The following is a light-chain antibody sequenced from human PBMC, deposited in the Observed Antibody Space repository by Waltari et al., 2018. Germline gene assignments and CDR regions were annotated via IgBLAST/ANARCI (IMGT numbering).Light chain of an antibody. J-gene: IGKJ5*01. CDR3: LQVSNFPIT. V-gene: IGKV1D-12*01. CDR1: QDISRY. CDR2: ATS. Sequence: DIQMTQSPSSVSASLGDRVTITCRAIQDISRYLAWYQQTPGRSPKLLIFATSSLQSGVPSRFSGSGSGTDFTLTISSLQPEDFATYYCLQVSNFPITFGQGTRLEIK.